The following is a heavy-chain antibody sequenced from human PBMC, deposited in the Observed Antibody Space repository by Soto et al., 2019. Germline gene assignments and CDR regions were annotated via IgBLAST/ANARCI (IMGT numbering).Heavy chain of an antibody. CDR1: GISISTYA. D-gene: IGHD6-13*01. Sequence: QVQLVESGGGVVQPGRSLTVSCAASGISISTYAMHWVRQAPGKGLEWVAVISQDGSVKYYADSVKGRFTISRDNPKNTLFLQMNGLGADDTAVYYCAGRQQNYYYYGMDVWGQGTTVTVSS. V-gene: IGHV3-30*03. CDR2: ISQDGSVK. CDR3: AGRQQNYYYYGMDV. J-gene: IGHJ6*02.